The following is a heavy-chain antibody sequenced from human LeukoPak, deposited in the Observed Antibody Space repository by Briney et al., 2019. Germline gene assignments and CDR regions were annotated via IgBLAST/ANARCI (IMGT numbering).Heavy chain of an antibody. J-gene: IGHJ4*02. CDR2: FDPEDGET. D-gene: IGHD4-11*01. V-gene: IGHV1-24*01. CDR3: AGINRFYSDYVFDY. CDR1: GYTLTELS. Sequence: ASVKVSCKVSGYTLTELSMHWVRQAPGKGLEWMGGFDPEDGETIYAQKFQGRVTMTEDTSTDTAYMELSSLRSEDTAVYYCAGINRFYSDYVFDYWGQGTLVTVSS.